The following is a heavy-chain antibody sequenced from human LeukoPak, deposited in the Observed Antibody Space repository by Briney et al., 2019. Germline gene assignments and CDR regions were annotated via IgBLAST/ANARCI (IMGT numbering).Heavy chain of an antibody. D-gene: IGHD2/OR15-2a*01. CDR1: GFTFSSYW. CDR3: VSFYETY. V-gene: IGHV3-74*01. J-gene: IGHJ4*02. CDR2: INSDGSWT. Sequence: GGSLRLSCAASGFTFSSYWMNWVRQAPGKGLVWVSHINSDGSWTSYADSVKGRFTISKDNAKNTVYLQTNSLRAEDTAVYYCVSFYETYWGRGTLVTVSS.